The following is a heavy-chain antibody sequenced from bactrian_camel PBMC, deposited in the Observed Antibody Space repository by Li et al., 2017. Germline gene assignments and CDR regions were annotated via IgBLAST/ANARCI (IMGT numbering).Heavy chain of an antibody. D-gene: IGHD3*01. J-gene: IGHJ4*01. CDR1: GFTFGDYA. V-gene: IGHV3S7*01. Sequence: HVQLVESGGGLVQPGGSLRLSCITSGFTFGDYAMGWFRQAPGKGLEWLSTIYSDGGEINYADSVKGRFTISQNDAKNVVYLQMDNMKLDDTAMYYCAPDSSPQMGCYWTRGTQVTVS. CDR2: IYSDGGEI. CDR3: APDSSPQMGCY.